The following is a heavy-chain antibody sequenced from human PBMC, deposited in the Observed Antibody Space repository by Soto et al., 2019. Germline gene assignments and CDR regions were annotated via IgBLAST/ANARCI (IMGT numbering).Heavy chain of an antibody. V-gene: IGHV4-31*03. CDR1: GGSISSGGYY. CDR3: ARKGRGHFYFDH. D-gene: IGHD3-3*02. J-gene: IGHJ4*02. Sequence: SETLSLTCTVSGGSISSGGYYWSWIRQHPGKGLEWIGYIYYSGSTYYNPSLKSRVTISVDTSKNQFSLKLSSVTAADTAVYYCARKGRGHFYFDHWGQGTLVTVSS. CDR2: IYYSGST.